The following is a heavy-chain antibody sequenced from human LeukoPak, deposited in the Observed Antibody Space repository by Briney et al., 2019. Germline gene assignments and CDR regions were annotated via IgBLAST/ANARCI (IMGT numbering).Heavy chain of an antibody. D-gene: IGHD1-26*01. CDR3: AKDPPSGLHFDY. CDR1: GFTFSSSA. CDR2: ISNNGGYT. V-gene: IGHV3-23*01. J-gene: IGHJ4*02. Sequence: GGSLRLSCAASGFTFSSSAMSWVRQAAGKGLEWVSAISNNGGYTYYADSVQGRFTISRDNSKSTLCLQMNSLRAEDTAVYYCAKDPPSGLHFDYWGQGTLVTVSS.